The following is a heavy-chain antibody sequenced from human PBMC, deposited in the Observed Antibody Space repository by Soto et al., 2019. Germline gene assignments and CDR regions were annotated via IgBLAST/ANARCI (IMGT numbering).Heavy chain of an antibody. CDR2: IIPILGIA. D-gene: IGHD2-2*01. J-gene: IGHJ5*02. CDR1: GRTFSSYT. CDR3: ARAGYCSSTGCHDWFDP. V-gene: IGHV1-69*02. Sequence: SVKVSCKASGRTFSSYTISWVRQAPGQGFEWMGKIIPILGIANYAQKFQGRVTITADKSTRTAYMELSSLRSEDTAVYYFARAGYCSSTGCHDWFDPWGQGTLVTVSS.